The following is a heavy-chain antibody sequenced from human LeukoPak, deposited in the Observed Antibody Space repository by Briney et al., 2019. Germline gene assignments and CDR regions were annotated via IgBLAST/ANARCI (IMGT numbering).Heavy chain of an antibody. CDR3: ARGGGDHAFDI. CDR2: IDSDGLST. V-gene: IGHV3-74*01. Sequence: PGGSLRLSCAASGFAFSTYWIHWVRQAPGKRLVWVSRIDSDGLSTIYADSVKGRFTISRDNAKNTLYLQMNSLRAEDTAVYYCARGGGDHAFDIWGQGTMVTVSS. CDR1: GFAFSTYW. J-gene: IGHJ3*02. D-gene: IGHD2-21*02.